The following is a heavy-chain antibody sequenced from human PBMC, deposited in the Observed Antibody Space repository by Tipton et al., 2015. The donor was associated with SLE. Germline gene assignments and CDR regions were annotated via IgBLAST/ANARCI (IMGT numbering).Heavy chain of an antibody. CDR2: IYPGASDT. Sequence: QSGPEVKKPGESLKISCQASGYSFTDYWIGWVRQMPGKGLEWMGIIYPGASDTKYNPSFQGQVTISADKSIRTAYLQWSSLKASDTAMYYCARQLDLTGDIDYWGQGTLVTVSS. V-gene: IGHV5-51*01. CDR1: GYSFTDYW. D-gene: IGHD7-27*01. J-gene: IGHJ4*02. CDR3: ARQLDLTGDIDY.